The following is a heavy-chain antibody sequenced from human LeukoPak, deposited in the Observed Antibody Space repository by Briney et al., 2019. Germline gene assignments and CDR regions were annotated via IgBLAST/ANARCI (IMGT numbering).Heavy chain of an antibody. V-gene: IGHV4-39*01. CDR3: ARQASVYFYYYMDV. CDR2: IYYSGTT. CDR1: GGSISSSSYY. J-gene: IGHJ6*03. Sequence: SETLSLTCTVTGGSISSSSYYWGWIRQPPGKGLEWIGSIYYSGTTYYNPSLESRVTISEDTSKNQFSLMLRSVTAAGTAVYFCARQASVYFYYYMDVWGKGTTVTVSS.